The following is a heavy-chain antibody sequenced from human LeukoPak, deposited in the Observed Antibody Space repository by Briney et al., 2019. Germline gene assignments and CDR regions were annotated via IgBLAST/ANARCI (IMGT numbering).Heavy chain of an antibody. Sequence: ASVKVSRKASGYTFTGYYMHWVRQAPGQGLEWMGWINPNSGGTNYAQKFQGRVTMTRDTSISTAYMELSRLRSDDTAVYYCAEAAAGPHWFDPWGQGTLVTVSS. J-gene: IGHJ5*02. CDR1: GYTFTGYY. CDR2: INPNSGGT. CDR3: AEAAAGPHWFDP. D-gene: IGHD6-13*01. V-gene: IGHV1-2*02.